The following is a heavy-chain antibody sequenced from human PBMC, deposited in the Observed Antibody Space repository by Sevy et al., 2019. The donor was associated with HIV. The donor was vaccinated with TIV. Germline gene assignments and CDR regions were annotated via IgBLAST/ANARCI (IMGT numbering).Heavy chain of an antibody. V-gene: IGHV3-23*01. D-gene: IGHD6-6*01. Sequence: GGYLRLYCAASGFTFSTYTMSWVRQAPGKGLEWVSAMSGSGDDTYYAGSVKGRFTISRDNSKNTLYLQMNSLRAEDTAVYYCAKPPYSSSSFDYWGQGTLVTVSS. CDR1: GFTFSTYT. CDR3: AKPPYSSSSFDY. J-gene: IGHJ4*02. CDR2: MSGSGDDT.